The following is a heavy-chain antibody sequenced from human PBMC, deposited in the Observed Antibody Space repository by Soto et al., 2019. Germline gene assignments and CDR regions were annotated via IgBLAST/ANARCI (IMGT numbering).Heavy chain of an antibody. CDR1: GLTFTSSA. CDR2: IVVGSGNT. J-gene: IGHJ3*02. Sequence: VASVKVSGKASGLTFTSSAVQWVRQARGQRLEWIGWIVVGSGNTNYAQKFQERVTITRDMSTSTAYMELSSLRSEDTAVYYCAAARGDKCDSSGYYSPLDAFDIWGQGTMVTVSS. CDR3: AAARGDKCDSSGYYSPLDAFDI. V-gene: IGHV1-58*01. D-gene: IGHD3-22*01.